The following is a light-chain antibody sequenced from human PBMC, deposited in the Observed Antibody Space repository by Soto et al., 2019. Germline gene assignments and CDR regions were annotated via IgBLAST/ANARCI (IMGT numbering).Light chain of an antibody. V-gene: IGKV3-11*01. CDR2: DSS. J-gene: IGKJ1*01. CDR3: QKYNSAPWT. Sequence: EIVLTQSPATLSLSPGESGTLSCRASQSVGSYLAWYQQKPGQAPRLLIYDSSNTAPGIPARFSGRGSGTDFTLTISNVEPEDFATYYCQKYNSAPWTFGQGTKVEIK. CDR1: QSVGSY.